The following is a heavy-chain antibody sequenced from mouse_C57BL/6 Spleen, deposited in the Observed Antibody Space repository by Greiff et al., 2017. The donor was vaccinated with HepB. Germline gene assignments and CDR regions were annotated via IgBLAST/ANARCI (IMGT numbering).Heavy chain of an antibody. D-gene: IGHD1-1*01. J-gene: IGHJ2*01. CDR2: IDPSDSYT. V-gene: IGHV1-69*01. CDR3: ARGGNYYGSPYYFDY. CDR1: GYTFTSYW. Sequence: QVQLQQPGAELVMPGASVKLSCKASGYTFTSYWMHWVKQRPGQGLEWIGEIDPSDSYTNYNQKFKGKSTLTVDKSSSTASMQLSSLTSEDSAVYYCARGGNYYGSPYYFDYWGQGTTLTVSS.